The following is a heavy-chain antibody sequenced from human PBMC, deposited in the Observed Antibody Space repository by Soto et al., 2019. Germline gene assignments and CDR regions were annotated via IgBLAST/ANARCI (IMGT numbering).Heavy chain of an antibody. D-gene: IGHD5-18*01. V-gene: IGHV3-21*01. CDR3: ARVAGTDMVLYMDV. Sequence: EVQLVESGGGLVKPGGSLRLSCAASGFTFSTYSMNWVRQAPGKGLEWVSSISSSSTYIYYADSVKGRFTISRDNAKKSLYLQMNSLRAEDTAVYYCARVAGTDMVLYMDVWGKGTTVTVSS. J-gene: IGHJ6*03. CDR2: ISSSSTYI. CDR1: GFTFSTYS.